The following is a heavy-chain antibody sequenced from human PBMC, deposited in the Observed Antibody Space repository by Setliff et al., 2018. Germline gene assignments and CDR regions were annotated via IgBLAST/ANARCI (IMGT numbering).Heavy chain of an antibody. CDR2: IYHSGNT. Sequence: PSETLSLTCGVSGYSISSGYYWGWVRQPPGKGLEWIGKIYHSGNTYYNPSLKSRVTISVDTPTNQFSLKVFSVTAADTAVYYCRFWSSYYKNDYWAQGTLVTVSS. D-gene: IGHD3-3*01. J-gene: IGHJ4*02. CDR1: GYSISSGYY. V-gene: IGHV4-38-2*01. CDR3: RFWSSYYKNDY.